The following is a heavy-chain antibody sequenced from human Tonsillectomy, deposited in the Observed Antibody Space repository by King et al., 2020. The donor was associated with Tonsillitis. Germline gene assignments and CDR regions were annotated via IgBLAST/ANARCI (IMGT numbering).Heavy chain of an antibody. V-gene: IGHV3-23*04. CDR1: GFTFSSYA. D-gene: IGHD6-19*01. Sequence: VQLVESGGGLVQPGGSLRLSCAASGFTFSSYAMSWVRQAPGKGLEWVSTLSGSGSSAYYADSVKGRFTFSRDNSKNILYLQMNSLRAEDTAVYYCARVIGAVAGSATVAYFDYWGQGTLVTVS. CDR3: ARVIGAVAGSATVAYFDY. J-gene: IGHJ4*02. CDR2: LSGSGSSA.